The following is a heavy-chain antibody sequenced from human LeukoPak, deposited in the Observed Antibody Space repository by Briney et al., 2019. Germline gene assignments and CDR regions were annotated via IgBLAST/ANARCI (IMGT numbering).Heavy chain of an antibody. CDR3: ARGIANVYYYSYYFDY. Sequence: KASETLSLTCTVSGGSISSSSYYWGWIRQPPGEGLEWIGSIYYSGSTYYNPSLKSRVTISVDTSKNQFSLKLSSVTAVDTAVYYCARGIANVYYYSYYFDYWGQGTLVTVSS. CDR2: IYYSGST. J-gene: IGHJ4*02. CDR1: GGSISSSSYY. D-gene: IGHD3-16*01. V-gene: IGHV4-39*01.